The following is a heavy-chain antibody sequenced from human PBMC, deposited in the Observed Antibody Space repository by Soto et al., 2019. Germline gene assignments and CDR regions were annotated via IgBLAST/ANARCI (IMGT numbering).Heavy chain of an antibody. J-gene: IGHJ6*02. CDR2: IYYSGST. V-gene: IGHV4-39*01. CDR3: ASFHIAVAGRSDYYYYYGMDV. CDR1: GGSISSSSYY. Sequence: QLQLQESGPGLVKPSETLSLTCTVSGGSISSSSYYWGWIRQPPGKGLEWIGSIYYSGSTYYNPSLKSRVTISVDTSKNQFSLKLSSVTAADTAVYYCASFHIAVAGRSDYYYYYGMDVWGQGTTVTVSS. D-gene: IGHD6-19*01.